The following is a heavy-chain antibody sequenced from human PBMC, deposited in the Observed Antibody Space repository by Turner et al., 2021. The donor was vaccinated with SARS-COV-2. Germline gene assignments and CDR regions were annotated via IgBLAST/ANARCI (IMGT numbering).Heavy chain of an antibody. CDR3: ARDLGPYGMDV. J-gene: IGHJ6*02. CDR2: IYSGGST. Sequence: VQLVESGGGVVQPGGSLRLSCAASGLTVSSNYMSWVRQAPGNGLEWASVIYSGGSTFYADSVKGRFTISRHKSKNTLYLQMNSLRAEDTAVYYCARDLGPYGMDVWGQGTTVTVSS. V-gene: IGHV3-53*04. CDR1: GLTVSSNY.